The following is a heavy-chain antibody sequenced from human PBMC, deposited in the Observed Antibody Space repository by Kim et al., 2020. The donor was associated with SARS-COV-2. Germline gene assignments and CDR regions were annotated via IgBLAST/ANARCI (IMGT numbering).Heavy chain of an antibody. CDR2: MNPNSGNT. CDR1: GYTFTSYD. V-gene: IGHV1-8*01. CDR3: ATGGEVGEVYYYYGMDV. Sequence: ASVKVSCKASGYTFTSYDINWVRQATGQGLEWMGWMNPNSGNTGYAQKFQGRVTMTRNTSISTAYMELSSLRSEDTAVYYCATGGEVGEVYYYYGMDVWGQGTTVTVSS. D-gene: IGHD3-10*01. J-gene: IGHJ6*02.